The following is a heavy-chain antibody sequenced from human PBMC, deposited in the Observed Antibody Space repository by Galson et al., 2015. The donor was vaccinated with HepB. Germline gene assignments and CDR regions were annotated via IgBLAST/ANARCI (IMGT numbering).Heavy chain of an antibody. Sequence: SVKVSCKASGGTFSSYAISWVRQAPGQGLEWMGGIIPIFGTANYAQKFQGRVTITADESTSTAYMELSSLRSEDTAVYYCAREIVRGAPAVYYGMDVWGQGTTVTVSS. V-gene: IGHV1-69*13. CDR1: GGTFSSYA. CDR2: IIPIFGTA. D-gene: IGHD3-10*01. J-gene: IGHJ6*02. CDR3: AREIVRGAPAVYYGMDV.